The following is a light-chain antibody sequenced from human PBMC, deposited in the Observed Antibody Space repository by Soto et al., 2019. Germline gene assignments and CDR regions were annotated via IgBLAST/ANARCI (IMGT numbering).Light chain of an antibody. CDR3: QQYESYPWS. CDR1: QGISSF. Sequence: AIRMTQSTSSLSASTGDRVTITCRASQGISSFLASYQQKPGKAPKLLIYAASTLESGVPSSFSGSGSGTQVTISISSLQSEEFATYYSQQYESYPWSFGKGTKVEIK. CDR2: AAS. V-gene: IGKV1-8*01. J-gene: IGKJ1*01.